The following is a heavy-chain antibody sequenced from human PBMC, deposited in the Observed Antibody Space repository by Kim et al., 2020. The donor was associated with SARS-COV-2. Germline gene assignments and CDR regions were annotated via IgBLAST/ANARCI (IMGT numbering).Heavy chain of an antibody. CDR3: ARREYYYGMDV. CDR2: T. V-gene: IGHV4-61*07. Sequence: TNYNPSLKSRVTISVDTSKNQFSLKLSSVTAADTAVYYCARREYYYGMDVWGQGTTVTVSS. J-gene: IGHJ6*02.